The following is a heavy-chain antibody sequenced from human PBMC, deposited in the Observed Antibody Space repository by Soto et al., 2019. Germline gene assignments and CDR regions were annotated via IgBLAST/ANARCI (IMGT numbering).Heavy chain of an antibody. V-gene: IGHV1-2*02. Sequence: QVQLVQSGAEVRKPGASVKVSCNVTGYTFSGHYLHWVRQAPGQGLEWMGWINPKSGGTNYAQKFQDRVTMAADTSVSSASMDLTSLRYADTAVFYCARGLYSSPAYFFDSWGQGTLVTVSS. CDR2: INPKSGGT. D-gene: IGHD6-13*01. CDR3: ARGLYSSPAYFFDS. J-gene: IGHJ4*02. CDR1: GYTFSGHY.